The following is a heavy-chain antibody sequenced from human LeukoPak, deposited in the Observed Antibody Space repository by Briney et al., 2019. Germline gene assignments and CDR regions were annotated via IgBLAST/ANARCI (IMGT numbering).Heavy chain of an antibody. J-gene: IGHJ4*02. CDR2: IYTSGST. V-gene: IGHV4-4*07. D-gene: IGHD3-3*01. CDR3: AREFNDFWSGYQEYYFDY. CDR1: GGSISSYY. Sequence: SETLSLTCTASGGSISSYYWSWIRQPAGKGLEWIGRIYTSGSTNYNPSLKSRVTMSVDTSKNQFSLKLSSVTAADMAVYYCAREFNDFWSGYQEYYFDYWGQGTLVTVSS.